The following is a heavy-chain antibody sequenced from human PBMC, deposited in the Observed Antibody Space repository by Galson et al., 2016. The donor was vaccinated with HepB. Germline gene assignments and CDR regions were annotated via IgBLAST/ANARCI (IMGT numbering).Heavy chain of an antibody. CDR3: VRSETSNWILGH. D-gene: IGHD1-1*01. Sequence: QSGAAVTKPGESLRLSCTGSGSTFTIYYITWVRKMHGKGLEWLGRIDPSVPYTNYSPSFQGHVTMSVDKSLRTVHRQWASLKASDTAMYYCVRSETSNWILGHWGQGTLVTFSS. CDR1: GSTFTIYY. CDR2: IDPSVPYT. J-gene: IGHJ1*01. V-gene: IGHV5-10-1*01.